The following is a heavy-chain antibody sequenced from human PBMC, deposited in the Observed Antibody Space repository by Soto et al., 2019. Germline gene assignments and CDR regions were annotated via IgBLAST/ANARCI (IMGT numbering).Heavy chain of an antibody. D-gene: IGHD6-13*01. V-gene: IGHV1-69*13. Sequence: GASVKVSCKASGGTFSSYAISWVRQAPGQGLEWMGGIIPIFGTANYAQKFQGRVTITADESTSTAYMELSSLRSEDTAVYYCVRGFGSSWNTGGYNWFDFWGQGTLVTVSS. CDR3: VRGFGSSWNTGGYNWFDF. CDR2: IIPIFGTA. J-gene: IGHJ5*01. CDR1: GGTFSSYA.